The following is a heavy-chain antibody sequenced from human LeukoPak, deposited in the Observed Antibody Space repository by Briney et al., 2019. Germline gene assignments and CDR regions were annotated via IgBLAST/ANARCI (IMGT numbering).Heavy chain of an antibody. V-gene: IGHV1-69*06. CDR2: IIPIFGTA. CDR3: ARGSPYGDFYFDY. Sequence: SVKVSCKASGGTFSSYAISWVRQAPGQGLEWMGGIIPIFGTANYAQKFQGRVTITADKSTSTAYMELSSLRSEGTAVYYCARGSPYGDFYFDYWGQGTLVTVSS. D-gene: IGHD4-17*01. CDR1: GGTFSSYA. J-gene: IGHJ4*02.